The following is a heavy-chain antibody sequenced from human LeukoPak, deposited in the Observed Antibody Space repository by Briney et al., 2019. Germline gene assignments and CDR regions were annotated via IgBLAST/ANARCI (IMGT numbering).Heavy chain of an antibody. J-gene: IGHJ4*02. Sequence: GGSLRLSCGASGFTLRGYCVHWVRQVPGKGLVWFSRISGDGSDTRYADFVKGRFTISRDNAKNTVYLQMNSLRAEDTAVYFCARDVEDSRTGGLDCWGQGTLVTVSS. D-gene: IGHD3-22*01. CDR2: ISGDGSDT. CDR3: ARDVEDSRTGGLDC. CDR1: GFTLRGYC. V-gene: IGHV3-74*01.